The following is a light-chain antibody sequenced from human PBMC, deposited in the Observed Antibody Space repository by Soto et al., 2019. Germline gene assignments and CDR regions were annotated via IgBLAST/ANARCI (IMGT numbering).Light chain of an antibody. V-gene: IGKV3-15*01. CDR3: QQYDKWPWT. CDR2: GAS. Sequence: EMVLTQSPATLSLSPGERATLSCRASQSVRSDLAWYQQKAGQAPRLLIFGASTRATGIPDRFSGSGSGIQFTLTISSLQSEDFAVYFCQQYDKWPWTFGQGTKVDIK. J-gene: IGKJ1*01. CDR1: QSVRSD.